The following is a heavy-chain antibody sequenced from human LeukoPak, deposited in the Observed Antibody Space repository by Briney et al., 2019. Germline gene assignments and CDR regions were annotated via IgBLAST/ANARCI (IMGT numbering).Heavy chain of an antibody. Sequence: SETLSLTCTVPGVSITTYYWTWIRQPPGKGLEWIGYAYYSAITNYNPSLRNRVTISLDTSKNQFSLKLTSVTAADTALYYCARSDGIRGKYLLDYWGQGSLVTVSS. D-gene: IGHD2-2*01. V-gene: IGHV4-59*08. J-gene: IGHJ4*02. CDR3: ARSDGIRGKYLLDY. CDR2: AYYSAIT. CDR1: GVSITTYY.